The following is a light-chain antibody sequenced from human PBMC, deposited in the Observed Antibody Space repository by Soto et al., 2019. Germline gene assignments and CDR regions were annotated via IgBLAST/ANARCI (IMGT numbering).Light chain of an antibody. J-gene: IGKJ2*01. Sequence: DIQVAQSPSSLSASVGDRVTITCRASEYINTYLNWYQQKPGKAPKLLISAASSLQSGVPSRFSGSGSVTDFTLTISSLLPEDFATYYCQQSYSTPHTFGQGTKPEIK. CDR3: QQSYSTPHT. V-gene: IGKV1-39*01. CDR2: AAS. CDR1: EYINTY.